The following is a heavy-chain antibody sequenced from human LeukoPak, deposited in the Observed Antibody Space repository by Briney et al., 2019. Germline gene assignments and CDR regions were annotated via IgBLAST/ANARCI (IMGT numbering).Heavy chain of an antibody. CDR2: IYTSGST. Sequence: SQTLSLTCTVSGGSISSGSYYWSWIRQPAGKGLEWIGRIYTSGSTNYNPSLKSRVTTLIDTSKNQFSLRLSSVTAADTAVYYCARGPQGPDYYESSGYYPAGDWGQGTLVTVSS. J-gene: IGHJ4*02. D-gene: IGHD3-22*01. V-gene: IGHV4-61*02. CDR1: GGSISSGSYY. CDR3: ARGPQGPDYYESSGYYPAGD.